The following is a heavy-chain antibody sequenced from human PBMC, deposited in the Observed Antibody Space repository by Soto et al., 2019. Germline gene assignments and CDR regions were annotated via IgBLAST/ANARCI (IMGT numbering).Heavy chain of an antibody. D-gene: IGHD2-8*01. CDR1: GFTFSSYA. J-gene: IGHJ6*02. Sequence: EVQLLESGGGLVQPGGSLRLSCAASGFTFSSYAMSWVRQAPGKGLEWVSAISGSGGSTYYADSVKGRFTISRDNSKNTLYLQMNSLRAEDTAVYYCAKSHEAMSVFNPIPEDSRHYYYGMDVWGQGTTVTVSS. CDR3: AKSHEAMSVFNPIPEDSRHYYYGMDV. V-gene: IGHV3-23*01. CDR2: ISGSGGST.